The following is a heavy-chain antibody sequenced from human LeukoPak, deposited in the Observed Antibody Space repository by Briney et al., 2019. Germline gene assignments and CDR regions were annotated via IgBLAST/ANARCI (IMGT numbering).Heavy chain of an antibody. V-gene: IGHV3-33*01. CDR2: LWYDGSNK. Sequence: PGRSLRLSCAASEFTFSSYGMHWVRQAPGKGLEWVAFLWYDGSNKYYADSVKGRFTISRDNSKNTLYLQMNSLRAEDTAVYYCARGPFDLGYWGQGTLVTVSS. J-gene: IGHJ4*02. CDR1: EFTFSSYG. CDR3: ARGPFDLGY. D-gene: IGHD3-16*01.